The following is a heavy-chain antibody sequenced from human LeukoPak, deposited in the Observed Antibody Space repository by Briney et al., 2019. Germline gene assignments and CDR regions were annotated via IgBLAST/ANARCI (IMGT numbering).Heavy chain of an antibody. CDR2: ISNDGGSNK. D-gene: IGHD6-13*01. V-gene: IGHV3-30*03. J-gene: IGHJ4*02. CDR1: GFTFSSYG. CDR3: ARKAPGIAAAGTCFDY. Sequence: GGSLRLSCAASGFTFSSYGMHWVRQAPGKGLEWVAVISNDGGSNKYHADSVKGRFTISRDNSKNTLYLQMNSLRAEDTAVYYCARKAPGIAAAGTCFDYWGQGTLVTVSS.